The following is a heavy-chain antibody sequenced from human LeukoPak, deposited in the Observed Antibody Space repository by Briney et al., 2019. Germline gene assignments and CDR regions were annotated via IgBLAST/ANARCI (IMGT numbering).Heavy chain of an antibody. D-gene: IGHD3-3*01. CDR2: INHSGST. CDR3: AGRTTIFGVTRNWFDP. V-gene: IGHV4-34*01. Sequence: SETLSLTCAVYGGSFSGYYWSWIRQPPGKGLEWIGEINHSGSTNYNPSLKSRVTISVDTSKNQFSLKLSSVTAADTAVYYCAGRTTIFGVTRNWFDPWGQGTLVTVSS. CDR1: GGSFSGYY. J-gene: IGHJ5*02.